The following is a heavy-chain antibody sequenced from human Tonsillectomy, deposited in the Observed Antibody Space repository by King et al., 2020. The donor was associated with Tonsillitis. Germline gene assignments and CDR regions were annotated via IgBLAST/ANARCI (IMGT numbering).Heavy chain of an antibody. V-gene: IGHV3-66*01. CDR1: GFTVSTNY. Sequence: VQLVESGGSLVQPGGSLRLSCAASGFTVSTNYMSWVRQAPGRGLEWVSVIYSGGSTDYADSVKGRFTISRDNSKNTLYLQMSSLRVEDTAVYYCARDGIGDCRACLDVWGQGTTVTVSS. CDR2: IYSGGST. J-gene: IGHJ6*02. D-gene: IGHD2-21*02. CDR3: ARDGIGDCRACLDV.